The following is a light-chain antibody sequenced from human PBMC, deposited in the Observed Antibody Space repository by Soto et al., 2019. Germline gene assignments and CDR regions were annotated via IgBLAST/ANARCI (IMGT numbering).Light chain of an antibody. J-gene: IGKJ1*01. CDR2: GAS. V-gene: IGKV3-20*01. CDR3: QQYGNSPT. Sequence: EIVLTQSPGTLSLSPGERATLSCRASQSVSSSYLAWYQQEPGQAPRLLIYGASSMATGIPDRFSGSGSGTAFTLSLSRLEPEDFSVYYCQQYGNSPTFGQGTKVEIK. CDR1: QSVSSSY.